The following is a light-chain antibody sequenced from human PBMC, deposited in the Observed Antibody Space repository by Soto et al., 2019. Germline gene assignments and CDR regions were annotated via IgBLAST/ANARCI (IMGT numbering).Light chain of an antibody. J-gene: IGLJ2*01. Sequence: QSALTQPASVSGSPGQSIAISCTGTSGDVGSYNFVSWYQQHPGKAPKLMIYDVSARPLGVSNRFSGSKSGNTASLTISGLQAEDEADYYCSSYTSTSTLVFGGGTQLTVL. CDR3: SSYTSTSTLV. CDR1: SGDVGSYNF. V-gene: IGLV2-14*01. CDR2: DVS.